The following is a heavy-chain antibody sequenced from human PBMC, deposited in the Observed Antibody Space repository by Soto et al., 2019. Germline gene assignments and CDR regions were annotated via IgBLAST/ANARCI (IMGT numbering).Heavy chain of an antibody. D-gene: IGHD3-22*01. CDR2: ISAYNGNT. V-gene: IGHV1-18*01. CDR3: ARQRYYYDSSGPRELEY. J-gene: IGHJ4*02. Sequence: ASVKVSCKASGYTXTSYGISWVRQAPGRGLEWMGWISAYNGNTNYAQKLQGRVTMTTDTSTSTAYMELRSLRSDDTAVYYCARQRYYYDSSGPRELEYWGQGTLVTGSS. CDR1: GYTXTSYG.